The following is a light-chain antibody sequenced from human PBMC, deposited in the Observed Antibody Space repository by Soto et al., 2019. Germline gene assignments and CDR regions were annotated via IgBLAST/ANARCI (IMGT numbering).Light chain of an antibody. V-gene: IGKV1-33*01. CDR2: DVL. Sequence: DIQMTQSPSSLSASVGDRVTISCQASQDINNYLNWFQQKPGKAPKLLIYDVLNLETGVPSRFSGSGSGAYFTLTISSLQPEDIATYYCQQYDKLPSTFGQGTRLEIK. CDR1: QDINNY. J-gene: IGKJ5*01. CDR3: QQYDKLPST.